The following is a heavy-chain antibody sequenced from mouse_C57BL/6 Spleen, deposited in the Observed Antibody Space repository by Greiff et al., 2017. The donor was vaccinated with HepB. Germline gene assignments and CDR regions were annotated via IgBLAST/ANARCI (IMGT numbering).Heavy chain of an antibody. D-gene: IGHD2-3*01. CDR1: GYTFTSYW. J-gene: IGHJ2*01. Sequence: VQLQQSGTVLARPGASVKMSCKTSGYTFTSYWMHWVKQRPGQGLEWIGAIYPGNSDTSYNQKFKGKAKLTAVTSVSTAYMEVISLTNDDSAVYYCTVRYDGYSFYFAYWGQGTTLTVSS. CDR2: IYPGNSDT. CDR3: TVRYDGYSFYFAY. V-gene: IGHV1-5*01.